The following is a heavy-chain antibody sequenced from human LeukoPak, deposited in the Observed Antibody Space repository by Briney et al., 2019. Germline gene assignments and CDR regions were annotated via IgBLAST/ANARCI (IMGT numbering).Heavy chain of an antibody. Sequence: GASVKVSCKASGYTFTSYYMHWVRQAPGQGLEWMGIINPSGGSTSYAQKFQGRVTMTRDMSTSTVYMELSSLRSEDTAVYYCAREVPPNYYDSSGSREYYYYYMDVWGKGTTVTVSS. J-gene: IGHJ6*03. CDR3: AREVPPNYYDSSGSREYYYYYMDV. D-gene: IGHD3-22*01. CDR2: INPSGGST. V-gene: IGHV1-46*01. CDR1: GYTFTSYY.